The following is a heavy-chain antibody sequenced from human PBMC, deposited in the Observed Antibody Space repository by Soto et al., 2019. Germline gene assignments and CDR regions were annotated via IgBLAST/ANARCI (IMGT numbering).Heavy chain of an antibody. V-gene: IGHV7-4-1*01. J-gene: IGHJ4*02. CDR2: INTNTGNP. Sequence: ASVKVSCKASGYTFTSYAMNWVRQAPGQGLEWMGWINTNTGNPTYAQGFTGRFVFSLDTSVSTAYLQICSLKAEDTAVYYCARTGYSYGYGGKYYFDYWGQGTLVTVYS. D-gene: IGHD5-18*01. CDR1: GYTFTSYA. CDR3: ARTGYSYGYGGKYYFDY.